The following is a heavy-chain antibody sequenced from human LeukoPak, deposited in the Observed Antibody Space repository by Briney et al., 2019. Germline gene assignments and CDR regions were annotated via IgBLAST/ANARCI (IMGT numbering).Heavy chain of an antibody. CDR1: GYHFPNYD. D-gene: IGHD2-2*01. V-gene: IGHV1-8*01. CDR2: VKPNSGNT. J-gene: IGHJ3*02. CDR3: AANLLGYCSSTSCHRPDI. Sequence: ASVEVSCQASGYHFPNYDINWGGPGTGKGGEWMGWVKPNSGNTGYAQKFQGRVTMTRNTSISTAYMELSSLRSEDTAVYYCAANLLGYCSSTSCHRPDIWGQGTMVTVSS.